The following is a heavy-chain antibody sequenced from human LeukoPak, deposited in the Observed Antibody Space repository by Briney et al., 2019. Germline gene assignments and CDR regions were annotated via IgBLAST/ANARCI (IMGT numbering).Heavy chain of an antibody. J-gene: IGHJ5*02. D-gene: IGHD3-9*01. CDR3: ARDGYDILTGYSAYNWFDP. V-gene: IGHV1-69*13. Sequence: SVKVSCKASGYTFTGYYMHWVRQAPGQGLEWMGGIIPIFGTANYAQKFQGRVTITADESTSTAYMELSSLRSEDTAVYYCARDGYDILTGYSAYNWFDPWGQGTLVTVSS. CDR2: IIPIFGTA. CDR1: GYTFTGYY.